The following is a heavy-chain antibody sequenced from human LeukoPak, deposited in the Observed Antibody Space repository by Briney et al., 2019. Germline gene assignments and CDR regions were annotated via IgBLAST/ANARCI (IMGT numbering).Heavy chain of an antibody. CDR2: IRRGTNSYTT. V-gene: IGHV3-72*01. CDR3: TRDGGEGGNSAFDI. D-gene: IGHD3-16*01. Sequence: PGGSLRLSCSASGFTFSDYILDWVRQAPGKGLEWVGRIRRGTNSYTTEYAASVKGRFIISRDDSKNSLYLHMNSLKTEDTAVYHCTRDGGEGGNSAFDIWGQGTMVTVSS. J-gene: IGHJ3*02. CDR1: GFTFSDYI.